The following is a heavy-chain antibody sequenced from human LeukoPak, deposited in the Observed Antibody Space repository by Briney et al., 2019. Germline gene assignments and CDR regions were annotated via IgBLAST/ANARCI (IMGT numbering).Heavy chain of an antibody. J-gene: IGHJ4*02. Sequence: ASVKVSCKASGYTFTSYGITWVRQAPGQGLEWMGWISAYNDNTNYAQKLQGRVTMTTDTSASTAYMELRSLRSDDTAVYYCSRVGSATEDYFDYWGQGTLVTVSS. D-gene: IGHD3-10*01. CDR3: SRVGSATEDYFDY. CDR2: ISAYNDNT. CDR1: GYTFTSYG. V-gene: IGHV1-18*01.